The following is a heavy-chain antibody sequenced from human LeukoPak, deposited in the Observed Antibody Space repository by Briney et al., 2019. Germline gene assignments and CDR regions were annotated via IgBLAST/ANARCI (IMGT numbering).Heavy chain of an antibody. CDR1: GFSFSSYE. CDR3: ARDHRSASDY. V-gene: IGHV3-48*03. J-gene: IGHJ4*02. CDR2: ISASGSTI. Sequence: GGSLRLSCAASGFSFSSYEMNWVRQAPGKGLEWVSYISASGSTIYYADSVKGRFTISRDNAKNSLYLQMNSLRAEDTAVYYCARDHRSASDYWGQGTLVTVSS.